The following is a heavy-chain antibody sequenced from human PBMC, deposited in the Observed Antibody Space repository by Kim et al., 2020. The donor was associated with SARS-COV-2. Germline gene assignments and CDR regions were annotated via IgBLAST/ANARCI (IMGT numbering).Heavy chain of an antibody. Sequence: ASVKVSCKVSGYTLTELSMHWVRQAPGKGLEWMGGFDPEDGETIYAQKFQGRVTMTEDTSTDTAYMELSSLRSEDTAVYYCATRGLMVRGVRAWYYFDYWGQGTLVTVSS. J-gene: IGHJ4*02. CDR2: FDPEDGET. CDR1: GYTLTELS. D-gene: IGHD3-10*01. CDR3: ATRGLMVRGVRAWYYFDY. V-gene: IGHV1-24*01.